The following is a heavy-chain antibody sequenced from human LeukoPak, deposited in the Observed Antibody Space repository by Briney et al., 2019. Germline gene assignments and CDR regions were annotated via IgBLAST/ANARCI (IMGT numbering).Heavy chain of an antibody. CDR1: GFTFSRFA. Sequence: GGSLRLSCAASGFTFSRFAMHWVRQAPGKGLEYVSAISSNGGSTYYANSVKGRFTISRDNSKNTLYLQMGSLRAEDMAVYYCARDGLDYYGSGSSSFDYWGQGTLVTVSS. CDR2: ISSNGGST. CDR3: ARDGLDYYGSGSSSFDY. D-gene: IGHD3-10*01. J-gene: IGHJ4*02. V-gene: IGHV3-64*01.